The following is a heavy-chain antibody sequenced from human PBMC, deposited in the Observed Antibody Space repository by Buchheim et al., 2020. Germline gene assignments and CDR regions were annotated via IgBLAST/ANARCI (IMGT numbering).Heavy chain of an antibody. Sequence: EVQLVESGGGLVQPGGSLRLSCAASGFTFNSYTMNWVRQAPGKGLEWVAYISSSRSTIKYADSVEGRFTISRDNAKNSLYLQMSSLRAEDTAVYYCATRTPAAAEYNFDLWGRGTL. J-gene: IGHJ2*01. V-gene: IGHV3-48*04. CDR1: GFTFNSYT. CDR3: ATRTPAAAEYNFDL. D-gene: IGHD6-13*01. CDR2: ISSSRSTI.